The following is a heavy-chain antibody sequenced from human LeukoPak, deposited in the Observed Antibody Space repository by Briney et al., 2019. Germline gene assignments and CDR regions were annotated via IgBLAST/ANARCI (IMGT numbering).Heavy chain of an antibody. CDR1: GASISSYY. Sequence: KPSETLSLTCSVSGASISSYYWTWIRQPAGKGLEWIGRFSTTWSTSYNPSLKSRVTISVDRSKNQFSLKLSSVTAADTAVYYCARETTGTTLHPWGQGTLVTVSS. V-gene: IGHV4-4*07. J-gene: IGHJ5*02. CDR2: FSTTWST. CDR3: ARETTGTTLHP. D-gene: IGHD1-1*01.